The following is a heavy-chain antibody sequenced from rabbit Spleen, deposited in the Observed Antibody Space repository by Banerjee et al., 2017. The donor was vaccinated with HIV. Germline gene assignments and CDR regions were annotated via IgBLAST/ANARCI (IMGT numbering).Heavy chain of an antibody. CDR2: IDVGGSGTT. D-gene: IGHD1-1*01. Sequence: QSLEESGGDLVKPGASLTLTCTASGFSFSRSDYMCWVRQAPGKGLEWIACIDVGGSGTTYYASWAKGRFTISKTSSTTVTLQMTSLTAADTATYFCARDLVAVIGWNFNLWGPGTLVTVS. CDR3: ARDLVAVIGWNFNL. J-gene: IGHJ4*01. V-gene: IGHV1S40*01. CDR1: GFSFSRSDY.